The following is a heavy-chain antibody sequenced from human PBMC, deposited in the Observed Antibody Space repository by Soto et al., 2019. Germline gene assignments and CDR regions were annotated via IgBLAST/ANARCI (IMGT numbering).Heavy chain of an antibody. CDR2: IYWDNDK. D-gene: IGHD3-3*01. CDR1: GFSLRTSEVG. V-gene: IGHV2-5*02. Sequence: QITLKESGPTLVKPTQTLTLTCTFSGFSLRTSEVGVGWIHQPPGKALEWLALIYWDNDKRYSPSLENRLTITKDTSKNQVVLTMTNMDPVDTATYYCAHRRSVSYFGYWGQGILVTVSS. CDR3: AHRRSVSYFGY. J-gene: IGHJ4*02.